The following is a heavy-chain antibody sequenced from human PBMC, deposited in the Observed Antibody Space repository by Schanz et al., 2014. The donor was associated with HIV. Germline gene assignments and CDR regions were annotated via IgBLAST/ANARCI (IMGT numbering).Heavy chain of an antibody. J-gene: IGHJ3*02. V-gene: IGHV1-69*01. CDR1: GDTFSSFG. D-gene: IGHD5-18*01. CDR3: ASGRFDTVIWWGDAFLI. CDR2: MIPILDAP. Sequence: QVQLVQSGAELRKPGSSVKVSCKTSGDTFSSFGINWVRQAPGQGLEWMGGMIPILDAPNYAQKFQGRVFITADESTSTVNMELSSLRSEDTAVYYCASGRFDTVIWWGDAFLIWGRGTMVTVSS.